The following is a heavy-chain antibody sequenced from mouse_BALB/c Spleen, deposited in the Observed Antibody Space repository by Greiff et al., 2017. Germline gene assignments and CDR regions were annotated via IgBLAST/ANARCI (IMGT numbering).Heavy chain of an antibody. CDR2: IWGDGST. CDR1: GFSFTGYG. Sequence: VKLLESGPGLVAPSQCLSISCTASGFSFTGYGVNWVRQPPGKGLEWLGMIWGDGSTDYNSALKSRLSIIKDNSKSQVFLKMNSLQTDDTARYYCAGGDYYGSSDVGAMDDWGQGTSVTVSS. D-gene: IGHD1-1*01. CDR3: AGGDYYGSSDVGAMDD. J-gene: IGHJ4*01. V-gene: IGHV2-6-7*01.